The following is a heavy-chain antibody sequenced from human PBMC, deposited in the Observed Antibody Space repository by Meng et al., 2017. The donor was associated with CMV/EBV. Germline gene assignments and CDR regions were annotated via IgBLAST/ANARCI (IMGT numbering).Heavy chain of an antibody. J-gene: IGHJ5*02. CDR3: ARVGGGNWFDP. CDR1: GYTFTSYG. CDR2: ISAYNGNT. Sequence: QVQLVQAGGEVKKSGASVKASCKASGYTFTSYGSSGVRQAPGKGLEWMGWISAYNGNTNYAQKLQGRVTMTTDTSTSTAYMELRSLRSDDTAVYYCARVGGGNWFDPWGQGTLVTVSS. D-gene: IGHD3-16*01. V-gene: IGHV1-18*01.